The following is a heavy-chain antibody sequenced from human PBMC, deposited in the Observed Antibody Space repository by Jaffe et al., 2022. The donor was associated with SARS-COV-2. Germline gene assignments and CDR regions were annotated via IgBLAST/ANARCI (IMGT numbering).Heavy chain of an antibody. D-gene: IGHD6-19*01. J-gene: IGHJ5*02. CDR3: ARDGCSSGSCSWFDP. CDR2: ISYDGSNK. CDR1: GFTFSSYA. Sequence: QVQLVESGGGVVQPGRSLRLSCAASGFTFSSYAMHWVRQAPGKGLEWVAVISYDGSNKYYADSVKGRFTISRDNSKNTLYLQMNSLRAEDTAVYYCARDGCSSGSCSWFDPWGQGTLVTVSS. V-gene: IGHV3-30-3*01.